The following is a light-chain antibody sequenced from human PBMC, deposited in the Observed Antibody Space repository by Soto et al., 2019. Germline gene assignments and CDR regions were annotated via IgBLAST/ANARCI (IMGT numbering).Light chain of an antibody. CDR1: QSISSY. CDR2: AAS. J-gene: IGKJ1*01. Sequence: DIQMTQSPSSLSASVGDRVTITCRASQSISSYLNWYQQKPGKAPKLLIYAASSLQSGVPSRFSGSGSGTDFILTIISLQPEDFATYYCQQSYSTPTFGQGTKVEIK. V-gene: IGKV1-39*01. CDR3: QQSYSTPT.